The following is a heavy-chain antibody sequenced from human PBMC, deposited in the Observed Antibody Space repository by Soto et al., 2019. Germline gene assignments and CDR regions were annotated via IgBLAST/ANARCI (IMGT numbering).Heavy chain of an antibody. CDR1: GFTFTSSA. CDR3: AKRRLVTTIDY. Sequence: EVQLLESGGGLVQPGGSLRLSCAASGFTFTSSAMSWVRQAPGRGLEWVSTIRGSGDNTYYADSVKGRFTISRDNSKNTLYLQMNSLRAEDTAVYYCAKRRLVTTIDYWGQGTLVTVSS. J-gene: IGHJ4*02. CDR2: IRGSGDNT. D-gene: IGHD3-22*01. V-gene: IGHV3-23*01.